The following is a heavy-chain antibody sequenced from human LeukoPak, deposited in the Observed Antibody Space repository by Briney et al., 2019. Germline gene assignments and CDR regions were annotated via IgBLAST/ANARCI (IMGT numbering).Heavy chain of an antibody. CDR1: GFAFSSYW. Sequence: GGSLSLSCAASGFAFSSYWMHWVRQAPGKGLVWVSRINSDGSSTSYADSVKGRFTISRDNTKNTLYLQMNSLRAEDTAVYYCAREEQWLGYGMDVWGQGTTVTVSS. D-gene: IGHD6-19*01. J-gene: IGHJ6*02. CDR3: AREEQWLGYGMDV. CDR2: INSDGSST. V-gene: IGHV3-74*01.